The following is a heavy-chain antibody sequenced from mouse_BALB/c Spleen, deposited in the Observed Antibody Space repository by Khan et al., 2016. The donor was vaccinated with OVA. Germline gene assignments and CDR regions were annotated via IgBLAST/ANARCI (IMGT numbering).Heavy chain of an antibody. D-gene: IGHD1-2*01. J-gene: IGHJ2*01. CDR1: GYSITSGYA. CDR2: ISYSGVT. Sequence: EVKLEESGPGLVKPSQSLSLTCTVTGYSITSGYAWNWIRQFPGNKLEWMGYISYSGVTSYTPSLKSRISFTRDTSKNQFFLQLNSVTTEDTATYYGARGNYYGYDCDYGGQGTTLTVSS. V-gene: IGHV3-2*02. CDR3: ARGNYYGYDCDY.